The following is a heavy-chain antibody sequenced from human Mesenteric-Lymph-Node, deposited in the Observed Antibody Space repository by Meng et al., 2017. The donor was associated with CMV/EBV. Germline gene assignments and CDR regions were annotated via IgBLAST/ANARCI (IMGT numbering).Heavy chain of an antibody. V-gene: IGHV4-34*01. Sequence: GSLRLSCAVYGGSFSGYYWSWIRQPPGKGLEWIGEINHSGSTNYNPSLKSRVTISVDKSRNQFSLKLTSVTAADTAVYYCARDGGSYFSGYYYGMDVWGQGTTVTVSS. D-gene: IGHD1-26*01. J-gene: IGHJ6*01. CDR2: INHSGST. CDR3: ARDGGSYFSGYYYGMDV. CDR1: GGSFSGYY.